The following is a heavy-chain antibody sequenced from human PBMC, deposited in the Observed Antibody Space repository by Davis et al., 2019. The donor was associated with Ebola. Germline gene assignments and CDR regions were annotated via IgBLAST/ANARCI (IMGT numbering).Heavy chain of an antibody. J-gene: IGHJ6*02. CDR3: ARVIGQQLVIPEYYYYGMDV. Sequence: GESLKISCAASGFTYSDYYMSWKRQAPGKGLEWVSYISSSSSYTNYADSVKGRFTISRDNAKNSLYLQMNSLRAEDTAVYYCARVIGQQLVIPEYYYYGMDVWDQGTTVTVSS. CDR2: ISSSSSYT. V-gene: IGHV3-11*06. CDR1: GFTYSDYY. D-gene: IGHD6-13*01.